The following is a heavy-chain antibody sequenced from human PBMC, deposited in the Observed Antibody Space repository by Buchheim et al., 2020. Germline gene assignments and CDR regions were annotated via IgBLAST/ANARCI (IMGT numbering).Heavy chain of an antibody. J-gene: IGHJ4*02. CDR3: ARGTPRYYFDF. CDR1: GDSMERGGFY. Sequence: QVQLQESGPGLVKPSQTLSLTCTVSGDSMERGGFYWNWIRQHPGMGLEFIGYMYNSGSTYFNPSLRSRFTISADTSKNQFSLKLSSVTAADTAVYFCARGTPRYYFDFWGQGTL. V-gene: IGHV4-31*03. CDR2: MYNSGST. D-gene: IGHD3-10*01.